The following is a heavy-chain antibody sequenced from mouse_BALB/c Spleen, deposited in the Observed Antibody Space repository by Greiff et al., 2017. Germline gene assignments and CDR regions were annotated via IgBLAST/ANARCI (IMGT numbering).Heavy chain of an antibody. Sequence: EVMLVESGGGLVKPGGSLKLSCAASGFTFSSYAMSWVRQTPEKRLEWVASISSGGSTYYPDSVKGRFTISRDNARNILYLQMSSLRSEDTAMYYCARDGYDAYFDYWGQGTTLTVSS. CDR1: GFTFSSYA. J-gene: IGHJ2*01. V-gene: IGHV5-6-5*01. D-gene: IGHD2-2*01. CDR3: ARDGYDAYFDY. CDR2: ISSGGST.